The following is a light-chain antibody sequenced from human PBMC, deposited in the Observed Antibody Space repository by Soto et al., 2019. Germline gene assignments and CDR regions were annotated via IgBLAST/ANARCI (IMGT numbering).Light chain of an antibody. CDR1: QSVRNNY. Sequence: EIVVTQSPGTLSLSPGEGATLSCRASQSVRNNYLAWYQQKPGQAPSLIIYGASARATGIPDRFSGSGSGTDVTLHISGLEPEDFAVYYCQQYGDSPRLTFGGGTRVEIK. J-gene: IGKJ4*01. V-gene: IGKV3-20*01. CDR2: GAS. CDR3: QQYGDSPRLT.